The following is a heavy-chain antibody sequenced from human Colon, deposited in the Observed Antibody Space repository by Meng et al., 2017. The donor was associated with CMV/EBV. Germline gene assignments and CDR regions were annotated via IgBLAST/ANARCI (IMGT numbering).Heavy chain of an antibody. J-gene: IGHJ5*02. CDR1: GASIASGGYT. CDR2: IYHSEST. V-gene: IGHV4-30-2*06. Sequence: AVSGASIASGGYTWSWIRQSPGKGLEWIGNIYHSESTLYNASLRGRVTISVERFKNQFSLKLTSMTAADTAVYYCARNYYGSGWFDPWGQGTLVTVSS. CDR3: ARNYYGSGWFDP. D-gene: IGHD3-10*01.